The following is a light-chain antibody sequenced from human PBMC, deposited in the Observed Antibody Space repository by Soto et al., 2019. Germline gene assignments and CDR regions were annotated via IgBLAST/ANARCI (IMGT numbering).Light chain of an antibody. CDR3: QSYDSSLSGVI. Sequence: QSVLTQPPSVSGAPGQRVTISCTGSNSNIGANFDVHWYQQLPGTAPKLLMYDNNNRPSGVPDRFSGSKSGTSASLAITGLQAEDEADYYCQSYDSSLSGVIFGGGTKLTVL. J-gene: IGLJ2*01. V-gene: IGLV1-40*01. CDR2: DNN. CDR1: NSNIGANFD.